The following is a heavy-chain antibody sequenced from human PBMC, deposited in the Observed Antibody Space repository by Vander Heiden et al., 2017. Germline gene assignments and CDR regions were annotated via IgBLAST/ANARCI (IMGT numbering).Heavy chain of an antibody. D-gene: IGHD1-26*01. Sequence: EVQLLESGGGLVQRGGSLRLSCAASGFTFSSYAMSWVRQAPGKGLEWVSAISGSGGSTYYADSVKGRFTISRDNSKNTLYLQMNSLRAEDTAVYYCAKDLGGSSDYFDYWGQGTLVTVSS. CDR1: GFTFSSYA. CDR3: AKDLGGSSDYFDY. J-gene: IGHJ4*02. CDR2: ISGSGGST. V-gene: IGHV3-23*01.